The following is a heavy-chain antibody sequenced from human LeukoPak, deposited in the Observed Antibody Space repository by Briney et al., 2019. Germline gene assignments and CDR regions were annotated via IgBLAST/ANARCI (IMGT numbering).Heavy chain of an antibody. Sequence: PGGSLRLSCAASGFTFSSYWMHWVRQAPGKGLVWVSRINSDGSTTTYADPVKARFTFSRDNAKNTLYLQMNGLRAEDTGVYYCTRGGVDHWGQGTLVTVSS. V-gene: IGHV3-74*01. CDR1: GFTFSSYW. D-gene: IGHD3-16*01. J-gene: IGHJ4*02. CDR2: INSDGSTT. CDR3: TRGGVDH.